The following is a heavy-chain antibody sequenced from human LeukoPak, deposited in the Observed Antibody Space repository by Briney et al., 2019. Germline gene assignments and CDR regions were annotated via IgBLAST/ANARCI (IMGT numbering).Heavy chain of an antibody. J-gene: IGHJ5*02. CDR1: GGSISSGGYY. V-gene: IGHV4-31*03. CDR2: IYYSGST. Sequence: SQTLSLTCTVSGGSISSGGYYWSWIRQHPGKGLEWIGYIYYSGSTYYNPSLKSRVTISVDTSKNQFSLKLSSVTAADTAVYYCARDRTNWFDPWGQGTLVTVSS. CDR3: ARDRTNWFDP. D-gene: IGHD1-1*01.